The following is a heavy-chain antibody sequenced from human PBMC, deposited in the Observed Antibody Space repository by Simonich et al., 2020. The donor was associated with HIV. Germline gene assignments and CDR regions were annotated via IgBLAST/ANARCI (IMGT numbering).Heavy chain of an antibody. V-gene: IGHV4-34*01. CDR2: INHSGNT. J-gene: IGHJ4*02. CDR1: GGSFSGYY. CDR3: ARGFYQRLYYFDY. D-gene: IGHD2-2*01. Sequence: QVQLKQWGAGLLKPSETLSLTCAGYGGSFSGYYWSWIRQPPGKGREWIGEINHSGNTNYNPSLKSRVTISVDTSKNQFSLKLSSVTAADTAVYYCARGFYQRLYYFDYWGQGTLVTVSS.